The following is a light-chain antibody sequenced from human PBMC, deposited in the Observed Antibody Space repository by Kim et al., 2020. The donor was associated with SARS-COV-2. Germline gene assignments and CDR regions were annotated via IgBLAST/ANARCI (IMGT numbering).Light chain of an antibody. Sequence: QSALTQPASVSGSPGQSITISCTGTSSDVGGYNYVSWYQQHPGKAPKVMIYDVSKRPSGVSNRFSGSKSGNTASLTISGLQAEDEADYYCSSYTSSSTPYVFGTGTKVTVL. CDR3: SSYTSSSTPYV. CDR1: SSDVGGYNY. V-gene: IGLV2-14*01. J-gene: IGLJ1*01. CDR2: DVS.